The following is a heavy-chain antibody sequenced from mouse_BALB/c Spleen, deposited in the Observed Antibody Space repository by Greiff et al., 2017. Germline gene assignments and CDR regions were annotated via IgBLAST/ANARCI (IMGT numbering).Heavy chain of an antibody. V-gene: IGHV3-2*02. J-gene: IGHJ2*01. CDR1: GYSITSDYA. CDR3: ARSNNFDY. Sequence: EVQLQESGPGLVKPSQSPSLTCTVTGYSITSDYAWNWIRQFPGNKLEWMGYISYSGSTSYNPSLKSRISITRDTSKNQFFLQLNSVTTEDTATYYCARSNNFDYWGQGTTLTVSS. D-gene: IGHD4-1*01. CDR2: ISYSGST.